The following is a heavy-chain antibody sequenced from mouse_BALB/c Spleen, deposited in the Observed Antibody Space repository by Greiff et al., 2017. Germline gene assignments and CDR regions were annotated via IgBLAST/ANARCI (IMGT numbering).Heavy chain of an antibody. D-gene: IGHD1-1*01. J-gene: IGHJ4*01. Sequence: EVKLVESGGGLVQPGGSRKLSCAASGFTFSSFGMHWVRQAPEKGLEWVAYISSGSSTIYYADTVKGRFTISRDNPKNTLFLQMTSLRSEDTAMYYCARRGVTTVVALYAMDYWGQGTSVTVSS. V-gene: IGHV5-17*02. CDR1: GFTFSSFG. CDR3: ARRGVTTVVALYAMDY. CDR2: ISSGSSTI.